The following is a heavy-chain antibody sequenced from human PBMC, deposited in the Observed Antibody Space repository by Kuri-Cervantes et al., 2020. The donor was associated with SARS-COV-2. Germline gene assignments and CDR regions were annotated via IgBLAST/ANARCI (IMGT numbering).Heavy chain of an antibody. J-gene: IGHJ5*02. V-gene: IGHV3-7*01. CDR2: IKQDGSEK. CDR3: ARDQGWLDPWWFDP. D-gene: IGHD6-19*01. CDR1: GFTFSSCG. Sequence: GESLKSSCAASGFTFSSCGMHWVRQAPGKGLEWVANIKQDGSEKYYVGSVKGRFTISRDNAKNSLYLQMNSLRAEDTAVYYCARDQGWLDPWWFDPWGQGTLVTVSS.